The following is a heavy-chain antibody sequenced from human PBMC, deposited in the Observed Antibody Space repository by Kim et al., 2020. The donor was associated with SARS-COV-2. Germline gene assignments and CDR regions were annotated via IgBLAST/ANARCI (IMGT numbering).Heavy chain of an antibody. V-gene: IGHV3-13*04. Sequence: GGSLRLSCAASGFTFSSYDMHWVRQATGKGLEWVSAIGTAGDTYYPGSVKGRFTISRENAKNSLYLQMNSLRAGDTAVYYCARGSSSSWYGDWFDPWGQGTLVTVSS. J-gene: IGHJ5*02. D-gene: IGHD6-13*01. CDR1: GFTFSSYD. CDR2: IGTAGDT. CDR3: ARGSSSSWYGDWFDP.